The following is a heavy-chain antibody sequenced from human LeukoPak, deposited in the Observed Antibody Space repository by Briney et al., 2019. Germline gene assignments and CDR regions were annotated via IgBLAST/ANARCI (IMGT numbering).Heavy chain of an antibody. D-gene: IGHD5-18*01. Sequence: GRSLRLSCAASGFTFSSYAMHWVRQAPGKGLEWVAVISYDGSNKYYADSVKGRFTISRDNSKNTLYLQMNSLRAEDTAVYYCAKSTYSFSPFDIWGQGTMVTVSS. V-gene: IGHV3-30-3*02. J-gene: IGHJ3*02. CDR3: AKSTYSFSPFDI. CDR1: GFTFSSYA. CDR2: ISYDGSNK.